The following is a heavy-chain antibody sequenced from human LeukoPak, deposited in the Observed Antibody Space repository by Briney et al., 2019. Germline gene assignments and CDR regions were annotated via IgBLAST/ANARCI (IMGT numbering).Heavy chain of an antibody. V-gene: IGHV1-18*01. J-gene: IGHJ4*02. Sequence: GASVKVSCKASGYTFTSYGISWVRQAPGQGLEWMGWISAYNGNTNYAQRLQGRVTMTTDTSTSTAYMELRSLRSDDTAVYYCARLEKETYYYDSSGYYPFDYWGQGTLVTVSS. CDR3: ARLEKETYYYDSSGYYPFDY. D-gene: IGHD3-22*01. CDR1: GYTFTSYG. CDR2: ISAYNGNT.